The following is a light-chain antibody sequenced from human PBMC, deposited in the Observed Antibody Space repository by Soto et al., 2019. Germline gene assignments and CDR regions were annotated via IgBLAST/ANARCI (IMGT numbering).Light chain of an antibody. V-gene: IGKV3-20*01. CDR3: QQYGSSPRT. CDR1: QSVGSNS. J-gene: IGKJ1*01. Sequence: EVVLTQSPGTLCLSRGERATLSCRASQSVGSNSLAWYQQKPGQAPRLLIYGSSTRATGIPDRFSGSGSGTDFTLTVSRLEPEDFAVYYCQQYGSSPRTFGQGTKV. CDR2: GSS.